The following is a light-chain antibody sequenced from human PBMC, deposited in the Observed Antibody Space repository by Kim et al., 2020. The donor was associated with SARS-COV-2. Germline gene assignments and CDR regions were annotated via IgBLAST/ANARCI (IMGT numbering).Light chain of an antibody. CDR1: RLGDKD. J-gene: IGLJ3*02. Sequence: VSPRQTASITCSGDRLGDKDASWYQQKPGQSPVLVIYNDSRRPSGIPERFSGSNSGNTATLTISGTQAIDEADYYCQAWDNNNGVFGGGTQLTVL. CDR2: NDS. CDR3: QAWDNNNGV. V-gene: IGLV3-1*01.